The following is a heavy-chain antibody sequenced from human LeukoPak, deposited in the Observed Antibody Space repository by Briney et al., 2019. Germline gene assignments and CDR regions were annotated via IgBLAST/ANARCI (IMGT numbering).Heavy chain of an antibody. CDR3: ARDLNC. J-gene: IGHJ4*02. Sequence: PGGSLRLSCVASGFTVSNSYITWVRQAPGKGLEWVSIINNDGSTYYTDSVKGRITISRDNSKNTVFLQMNSLRAEDTAVYYCARDLNCWGQGTLVTVSS. V-gene: IGHV3-53*01. CDR1: GFTVSNSY. CDR2: INNDGST.